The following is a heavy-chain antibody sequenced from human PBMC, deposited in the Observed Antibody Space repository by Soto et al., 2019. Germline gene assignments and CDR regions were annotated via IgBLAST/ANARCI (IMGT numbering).Heavy chain of an antibody. Sequence: ELQLVQPGAEVKKPGESLKISCRASGYRFTDYWIGWVRQTPGKGLEWMGIIFPGDSETRYSPSFQGQVTISADESINTAYLYWSSLEPSDTALYYCARHNLGITGHSYEDIWGQGTLLTVSS. J-gene: IGHJ1*01. D-gene: IGHD3-16*01. CDR1: GYRFTDYW. CDR3: ARHNLGITGHSYEDI. CDR2: IFPGDSET. V-gene: IGHV5-51*01.